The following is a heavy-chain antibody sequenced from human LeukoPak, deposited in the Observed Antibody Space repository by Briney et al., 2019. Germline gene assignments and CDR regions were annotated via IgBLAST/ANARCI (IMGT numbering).Heavy chain of an antibody. V-gene: IGHV3-23*01. D-gene: IGHD2-15*01. J-gene: IGHJ4*02. Sequence: GGSLRLSCTASGFTFSNYAMSWVRQAPGKGLEWVSTISGSDGSTYYADSVKGRFAISRDNSKNTLYLQMNSLRVEDTAIYYCAKGRGYCTGGSCYSDYWGQGTLVTVSS. CDR2: ISGSDGST. CDR3: AKGRGYCTGGSCYSDY. CDR1: GFTFSNYA.